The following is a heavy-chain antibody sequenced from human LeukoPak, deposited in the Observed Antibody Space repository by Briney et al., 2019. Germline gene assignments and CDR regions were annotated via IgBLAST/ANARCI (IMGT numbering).Heavy chain of an antibody. CDR2: IYYSGST. J-gene: IGHJ4*02. V-gene: IGHV4-39*07. Sequence: SETLSLTCTVSGGSISSSSYYWGWIRQPPGKGLEWIGGIYYSGSTYYNPSLKSRVTISVDTSKNQFSLKLSSVTAADTAVYYCARRKDYYDSSGYSPLLDYWGQGTLVTVSS. CDR1: GGSISSSSYY. CDR3: ARRKDYYDSSGYSPLLDY. D-gene: IGHD3-22*01.